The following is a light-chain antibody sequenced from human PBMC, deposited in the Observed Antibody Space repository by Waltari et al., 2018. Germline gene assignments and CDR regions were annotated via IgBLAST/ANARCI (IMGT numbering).Light chain of an antibody. J-gene: IGLJ3*02. CDR3: QSYDSSLRGWV. CDR2: GTL. CDR1: SSNIGASYD. V-gene: IGLV1-40*01. Sequence: QSVLAQPPSVSGAPGQRVAISCTGSSSNIGASYDVNWYQQLPGTAPKLLFYGTLDRPSGVPDRFSGSKSGASASLAITGLQGGDEADYYCQSYDSSLRGWVFGGGTKLTVL.